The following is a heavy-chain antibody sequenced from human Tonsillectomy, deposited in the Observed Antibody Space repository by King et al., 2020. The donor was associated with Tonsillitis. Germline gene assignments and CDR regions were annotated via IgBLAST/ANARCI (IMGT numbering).Heavy chain of an antibody. V-gene: IGHV3-9*01. J-gene: IGHJ3*02. Sequence: QLVQSGGGLVQPGRSLRLSCAASGFTFDDYAMHWGRQAPGKGLECGSGISLNSGSIGYADSVKCRFTISRDNAKNSLYMQMNSLRAEDTALYYCAPTSGWYGSDAFDIWGQGTMVTVSS. D-gene: IGHD6-19*01. CDR2: ISLNSGSI. CDR1: GFTFDDYA. CDR3: APTSGWYGSDAFDI.